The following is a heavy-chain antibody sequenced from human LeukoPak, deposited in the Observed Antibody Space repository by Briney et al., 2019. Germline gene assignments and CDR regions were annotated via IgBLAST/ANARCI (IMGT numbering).Heavy chain of an antibody. CDR3: ARDWYYYDSSGYYSWFDP. V-gene: IGHV1-8*03. D-gene: IGHD3-22*01. CDR2: MNPNSGNT. Sequence: ASVKVSCKASGYTFTSYDINWVRQATGQGLEWMGWMNPNSGNTGYAQKFQGRVTITRNTSISTAYMELSSLRSEDTAVYYCARDWYYYDSSGYYSWFDPWGQGTLVTVSS. CDR1: GYTFTSYD. J-gene: IGHJ5*02.